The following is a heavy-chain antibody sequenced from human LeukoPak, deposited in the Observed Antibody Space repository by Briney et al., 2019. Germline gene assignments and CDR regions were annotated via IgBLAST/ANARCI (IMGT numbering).Heavy chain of an antibody. CDR2: INSDGSST. Sequence: PGGSLRLSCAASGFAFNNYWMHWVRQAPGKGLVRVSRINSDGSSTSYADSVKGRFTISRDNAKNTLYLQMNSLRAEDTAVYYCARDFRYYDSSGYVDYWGQGTLVTVSS. J-gene: IGHJ4*02. CDR3: ARDFRYYDSSGYVDY. V-gene: IGHV3-74*01. CDR1: GFAFNNYW. D-gene: IGHD3-22*01.